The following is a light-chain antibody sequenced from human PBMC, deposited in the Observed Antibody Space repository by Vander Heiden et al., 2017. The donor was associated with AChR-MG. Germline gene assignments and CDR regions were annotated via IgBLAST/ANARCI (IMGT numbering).Light chain of an antibody. CDR3: QQRYNWPRT. Sequence: EIVLPQSPATLSLSPGARATPSCRASPSVLRSLAWYQHKPGQPPRLLISDASNRATGIPAGFRGSGSGTDFTLTISTLEPEDFAVYYCQQRYNWPRTFGQGTRVEI. V-gene: IGKV3-11*01. CDR1: PSVLRS. CDR2: DAS. J-gene: IGKJ1*01.